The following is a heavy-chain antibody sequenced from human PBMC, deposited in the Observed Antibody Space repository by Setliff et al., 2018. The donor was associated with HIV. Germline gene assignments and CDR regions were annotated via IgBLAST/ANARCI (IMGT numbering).Heavy chain of an antibody. J-gene: IGHJ3*02. CDR1: GVSIITSGYF. CDR2: MYYSGNT. D-gene: IGHD1-26*01. CDR3: ARRGIVGATLLTSYAFDI. Sequence: PSETLSLTCTVSGVSIITSGYFWGWIRQSPGKGLEWIGTMYYSGNTYYSPSLRSRVTISVHTSKNQFSLKLSSVTAADTAVYYCARRGIVGATLLTSYAFDIWGQGTLVTVSS. V-gene: IGHV4-39*01.